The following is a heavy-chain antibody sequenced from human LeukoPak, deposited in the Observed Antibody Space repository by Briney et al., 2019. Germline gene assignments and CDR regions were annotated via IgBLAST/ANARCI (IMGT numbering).Heavy chain of an antibody. J-gene: IGHJ4*02. D-gene: IGHD4-17*01. CDR2: IYSGGNT. Sequence: PGGSLRLSCAASGLTVSRNYMSWVRQAPGKGREWVSVIYSGGNTYYADSVKGRFTISRDNSKNTLYLQMNSLRAEDTAVYYCARVSGDYTYYFDYWGQGTLVTVSS. V-gene: IGHV3-66*01. CDR3: ARVSGDYTYYFDY. CDR1: GLTVSRNY.